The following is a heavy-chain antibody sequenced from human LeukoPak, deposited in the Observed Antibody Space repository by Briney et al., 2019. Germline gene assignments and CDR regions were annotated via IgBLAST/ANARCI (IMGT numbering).Heavy chain of an antibody. CDR1: GFTFSSYA. CDR3: AKPDRKYDFWSGYYGRSFDY. D-gene: IGHD3-3*01. J-gene: IGHJ4*02. Sequence: PGGSLRLSCAASGFTFSSYAMSWVRQAPGKGLEWVSAISGSGGSTYYADSVKGRFTISRDNSKNTLYLQMNSLRAEDTAVYYCAKPDRKYDFWSGYYGRSFDYRGQGTLVTVSS. V-gene: IGHV3-23*01. CDR2: ISGSGGST.